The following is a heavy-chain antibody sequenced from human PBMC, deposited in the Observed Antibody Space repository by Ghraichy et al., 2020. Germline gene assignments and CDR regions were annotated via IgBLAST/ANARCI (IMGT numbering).Heavy chain of an antibody. J-gene: IGHJ6*03. Sequence: SETLSLTCAVYGGSFSGYYWSWIRQPPGKGLEWIGEINHSGSTNYNPSLKSRVTISVDTSKNQFSLKLSSVTAADTAVYYCARGADSSGWWDYYYYYYMDVWGKGTTVTVSS. CDR3: ARGADSSGWWDYYYYYYMDV. CDR2: INHSGST. V-gene: IGHV4-34*01. D-gene: IGHD6-19*01. CDR1: GGSFSGYY.